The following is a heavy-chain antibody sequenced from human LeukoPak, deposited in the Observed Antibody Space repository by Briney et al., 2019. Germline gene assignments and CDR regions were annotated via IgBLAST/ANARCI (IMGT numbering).Heavy chain of an antibody. CDR2: IKSKTEGGTT. CDR1: GFTFSNAW. V-gene: IGHV3-15*01. D-gene: IGHD1-26*01. J-gene: IGHJ4*02. CDR3: TTYKIVGATTEDN. Sequence: PGGSLRLSCAASGFTFSNAWMSWVRQAPGKGLEWVGRIKSKTEGGTTDYAAPVKGRFTISRDDSKNTLYLQMNSLKTEDTGVYYCTTYKIVGATTEDNWGQGTLVTVSS.